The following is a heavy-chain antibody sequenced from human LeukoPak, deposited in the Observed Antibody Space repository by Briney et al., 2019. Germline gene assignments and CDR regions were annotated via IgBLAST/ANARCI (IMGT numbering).Heavy chain of an antibody. D-gene: IGHD3-10*01. J-gene: IGHJ5*02. CDR2: ISAYNGST. CDR3: AREDGAGGTWFDP. V-gene: IGHV1-18*01. CDR1: VYTFTSYG. Sequence: ASVKDSCKASVYTFTSYGISWVRQAPGQGLEWMGWISAYNGSTNNAQTLQRRVTMTTDTSTSTAYMELRSLRSDDTAVYYCAREDGAGGTWFDPWGQGTLVTVSS.